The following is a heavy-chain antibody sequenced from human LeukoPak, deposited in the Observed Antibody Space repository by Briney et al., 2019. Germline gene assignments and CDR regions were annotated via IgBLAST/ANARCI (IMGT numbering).Heavy chain of an antibody. V-gene: IGHV3-73*01. CDR1: GFTFTGSA. D-gene: IGHD6-13*01. CDR3: RAAADLNDY. Sequence: GGSLKLSCAASGFTFTGSAMHWVRQASGKGLEWLGRIRSKADSYTTAYAASVKGRFIVSRDDSKNTAYLQMNSLKTEDTAVYYCRAAADLNDYWGQGTLVTVSS. CDR2: IRSKADSYTT. J-gene: IGHJ4*02.